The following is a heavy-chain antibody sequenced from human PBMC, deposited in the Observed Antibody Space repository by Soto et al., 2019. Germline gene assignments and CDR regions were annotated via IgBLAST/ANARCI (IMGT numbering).Heavy chain of an antibody. J-gene: IGHJ4*02. V-gene: IGHV4-39*01. D-gene: IGHD4-17*01. CDR2: IYYSGST. Sequence: PSETLSLTCTVSGGSISSSSYYWGWIRQPPGKGLEWIGSIYYSGSTYYNPSLKSRVTISVDTSKNQFSLKLSSVTAADTAVYYCARLSPTVTTFYFDYWGQGTLVTVSS. CDR1: GGSISSSSYY. CDR3: ARLSPTVTTFYFDY.